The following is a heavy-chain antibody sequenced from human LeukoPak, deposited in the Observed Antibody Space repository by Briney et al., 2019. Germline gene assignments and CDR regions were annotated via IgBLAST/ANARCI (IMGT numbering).Heavy chain of an antibody. J-gene: IGHJ4*02. V-gene: IGHV1-2*02. CDR1: GYTFTGYY. CDR2: INPNSGGT. CDR3: ARGLKRGSYPSGAGY. Sequence: ASVKVSCKASGYTFTGYYMHWVRQAPGQGLEWMGWINPNSGGTNYAQKLQGRVTMTTDTSTSTAYMELRSLRSEDTAVYYCARGLKRGSYPSGAGYWGQGTLVTVSS. D-gene: IGHD1-26*01.